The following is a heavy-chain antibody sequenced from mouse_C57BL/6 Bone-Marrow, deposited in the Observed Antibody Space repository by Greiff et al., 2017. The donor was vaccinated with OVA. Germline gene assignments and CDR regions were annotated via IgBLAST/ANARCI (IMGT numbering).Heavy chain of an antibody. V-gene: IGHV1-53*01. CDR1: GYTFTSYW. CDR2: INPSNGGT. J-gene: IGHJ4*01. CDR3: AKPGGNNYARDY. D-gene: IGHD2-1*01. Sequence: VQLQQPGTELVKPGASVKLSCKASGYTFTSYWMHWVKQRPGQGLEWIGNINPSNGGTNYNEKFKSKATLTVDKSSSTAYMQLSSLSSEDSAVYYCAKPGGNNYARDYWGQGTSVTVSS.